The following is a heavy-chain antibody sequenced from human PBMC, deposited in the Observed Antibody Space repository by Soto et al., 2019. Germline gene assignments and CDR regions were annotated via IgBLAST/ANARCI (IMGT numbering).Heavy chain of an antibody. Sequence: SETLSLTCTVSGGCISSAGYYWSWIRQHPGKGLEWIGYIYYSGSTYYNPSLKSRVTISVDTSKNRFSLKLSSVTAADTAVYYCARGESYYDFWSGYYTGPWCDPGGQGALVASST. V-gene: IGHV4-31*03. CDR3: ARGESYYDFWSGYYTGPWCDP. CDR1: GGCISSAGYY. D-gene: IGHD3-3*01. CDR2: IYYSGST. J-gene: IGHJ5*02.